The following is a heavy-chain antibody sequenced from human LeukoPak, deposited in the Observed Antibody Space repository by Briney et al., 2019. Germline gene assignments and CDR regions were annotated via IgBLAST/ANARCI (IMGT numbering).Heavy chain of an antibody. CDR3: ARSTMIRGDPFDS. CDR2: VSGSSSNT. J-gene: IGHJ4*02. Sequence: PGGSLRLTCAASGFTFSDYYMSWIRQAPGKGLEWLSYVSGSSSNTNYAGSVKGRFPISRDNATNSLYLQKNSLRAEDTDLYYCARSTMIRGDPFDSWGQGTLVTVSS. D-gene: IGHD3-10*01. V-gene: IGHV3-11*03. CDR1: GFTFSDYY.